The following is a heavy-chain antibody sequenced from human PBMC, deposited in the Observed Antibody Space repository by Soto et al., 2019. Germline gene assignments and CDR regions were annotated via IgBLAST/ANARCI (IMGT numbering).Heavy chain of an antibody. V-gene: IGHV3-48*03. D-gene: IGHD4-17*01. CDR1: GFPFWTYE. J-gene: IGHJ4*02. CDR2: ISSSGNNI. Sequence: GGSLRLSCAASGFPFWTYEMNWVRQAPGKGLEWVSYISSSGNNINYADSVKGRFTISRDNAKNSLSLQMNSLRADDSAVYYCARARTGDYWGQGTLVTVSS. CDR3: ARARTGDY.